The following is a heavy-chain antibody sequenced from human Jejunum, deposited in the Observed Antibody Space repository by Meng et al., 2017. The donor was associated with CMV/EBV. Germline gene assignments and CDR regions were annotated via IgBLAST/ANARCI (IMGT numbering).Heavy chain of an antibody. CDR1: GYTINTDG. CDR2: IITYNGDT. D-gene: IGHD3-10*01. J-gene: IGHJ4*02. Sequence: QAQVVLCRGEAENPGASLKSSWKASGYTINTDGNGWVRQSPGQGREEMGWIITYNGDTNYAQNLQRRVTMTTDTSTNTVYMELRSLSSDDTAVYYCGRGSYFDYWGQGTLVTVSS. CDR3: GRGSYFDY. V-gene: IGHV1-18*01.